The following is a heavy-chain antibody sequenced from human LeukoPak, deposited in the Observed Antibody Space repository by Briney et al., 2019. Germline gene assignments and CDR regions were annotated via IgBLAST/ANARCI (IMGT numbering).Heavy chain of an antibody. CDR2: IWYDGSDK. D-gene: IGHD3-22*01. J-gene: IGHJ4*02. V-gene: IGHV3-33*01. CDR3: AREEDSSAIDY. Sequence: PGGSLRLSCAASGFTFSSYGMHWVRQAPGKGLEWVAVIWYDGSDKYYADSVKGRFTISRDNSKNTLYQQMNSLRAEDTAVYYCAREEDSSAIDYWGQGTLVTVSS. CDR1: GFTFSSYG.